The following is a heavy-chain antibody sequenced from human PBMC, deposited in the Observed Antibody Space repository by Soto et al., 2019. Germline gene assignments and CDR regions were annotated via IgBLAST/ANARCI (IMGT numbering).Heavy chain of an antibody. D-gene: IGHD1-7*01. CDR2: ISYDGSNK. V-gene: IGHV3-30*03. CDR3: LVSWNYLFDY. CDR1: GFTFSSYG. Sequence: PGGSLRLSCAASGFTFSSYGMHWVRQAPGKGLEWVAVISYDGSNKYYADSVKGRFTISRDNAKNTLYLQMNSLRAEDMAVYYCLVSWNYLFDYWGPGVLVTVS. J-gene: IGHJ4*02.